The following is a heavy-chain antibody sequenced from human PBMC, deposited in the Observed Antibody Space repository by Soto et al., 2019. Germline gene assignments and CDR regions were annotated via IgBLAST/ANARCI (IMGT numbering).Heavy chain of an antibody. CDR1: GYTFTSYG. J-gene: IGHJ4*02. D-gene: IGHD1-1*01. CDR3: ARAGGGEGDRTTTYYFDF. Sequence: ASVKVSCKASGYTFTSYGISWVRQAPGQGLEWMGWISAYNGNTNYAQKLQGRVTMTTDTSTSTDYMELRSLRSDDTAVYYCARAGGGEGDRTTTYYFDFCRQGALVTLSS. V-gene: IGHV1-18*01. CDR2: ISAYNGNT.